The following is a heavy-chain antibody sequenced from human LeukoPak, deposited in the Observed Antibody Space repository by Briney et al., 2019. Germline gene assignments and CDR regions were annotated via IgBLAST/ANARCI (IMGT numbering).Heavy chain of an antibody. J-gene: IGHJ6*02. CDR3: ARDRKTYSSGWSPYGMDV. D-gene: IGHD6-19*01. Sequence: SVKVSCKASGGTFSSYAISWVRQAPGQGLEWMGRIIPILGIANYAQKFQGRVTITADKSTSTAYMELSSLRSEDTAVYYCARDRKTYSSGWSPYGMDVWGQGTTVTVSS. CDR1: GGTFSSYA. V-gene: IGHV1-69*04. CDR2: IIPILGIA.